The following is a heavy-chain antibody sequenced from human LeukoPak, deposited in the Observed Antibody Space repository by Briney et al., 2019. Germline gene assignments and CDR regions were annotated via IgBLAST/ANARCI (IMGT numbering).Heavy chain of an antibody. CDR3: AKDPTDFDSSGQTYFDY. J-gene: IGHJ4*02. Sequence: GRSLRLSCAASGFTFSSYGMHWVRQAPGKGLEWVAVISYDGSNKYYADSVKGRFTISRDNSKNTLYLQMNSLRAEDTAVYYCAKDPTDFDSSGQTYFDYWGQGTLVTVSS. CDR1: GFTFSSYG. CDR2: ISYDGSNK. D-gene: IGHD3-22*01. V-gene: IGHV3-30*18.